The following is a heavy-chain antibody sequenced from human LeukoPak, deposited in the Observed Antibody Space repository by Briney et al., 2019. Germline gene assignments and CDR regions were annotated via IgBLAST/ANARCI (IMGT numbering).Heavy chain of an antibody. CDR3: VRGLGTTGYDILDS. Sequence: GGSLRVSCEATGFTFSSYWMNWVRQAPGKGLEWVANIKQDGSEKYYMDSVKGRFTISRDNAKNSLYLQMNSLRAEDTAVYHCVRGLGTTGYDILDSWGQGTLVTVSS. CDR2: IKQDGSEK. J-gene: IGHJ4*02. V-gene: IGHV3-7*03. CDR1: GFTFSSYW. D-gene: IGHD3-9*01.